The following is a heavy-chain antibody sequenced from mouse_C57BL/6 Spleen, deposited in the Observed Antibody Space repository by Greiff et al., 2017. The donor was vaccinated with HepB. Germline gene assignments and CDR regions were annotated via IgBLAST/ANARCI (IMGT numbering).Heavy chain of an antibody. J-gene: IGHJ1*03. V-gene: IGHV1-15*01. CDR3: TRRGYYPSYWYFDV. Sequence: VQLQQSGAELVRPGASVTLSCKASGYTFTDYEMHWVKPTPVHGLEWIGAIDPETGGTAYNQKFKGKAILTADKSSSTAYMELRSLTSEDSAVYYCTRRGYYPSYWYFDVWGTGTTVTVSS. CDR1: GYTFTDYE. CDR2: IDPETGGT. D-gene: IGHD3-1*01.